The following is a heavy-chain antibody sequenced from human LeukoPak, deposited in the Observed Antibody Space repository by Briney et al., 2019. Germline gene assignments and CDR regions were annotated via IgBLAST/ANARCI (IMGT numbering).Heavy chain of an antibody. V-gene: IGHV4-39*01. CDR1: SGSISSSSYY. CDR2: IYYSGST. J-gene: IGHJ4*02. Sequence: SETLSLTCTVSSGSISSSSYYWGWIRQPPGKGLEWIGRIYYSGSTYYNPSLKSRVTISVDTSKNQFSLKLSSVTAADTAVYYCARLGLEVVPAAIDYWGQGTLVTVSS. CDR3: ARLGLEVVPAAIDY. D-gene: IGHD2-2*01.